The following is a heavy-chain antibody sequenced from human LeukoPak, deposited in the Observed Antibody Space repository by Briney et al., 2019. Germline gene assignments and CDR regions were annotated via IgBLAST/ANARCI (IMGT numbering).Heavy chain of an antibody. Sequence: SETLSLTCTVSGGSISGYYWSWIRQPPGKGLEWIGYIYHSGSTNYNPSLKSRVTISVDTSKNQFSLKLSSVTAADTAVYYCASGWSQGYCSSTSCYSWWFDPWGQGTLVTVSS. D-gene: IGHD2-2*01. CDR2: IYHSGST. J-gene: IGHJ5*02. V-gene: IGHV4-59*12. CDR1: GGSISGYY. CDR3: ASGWSQGYCSSTSCYSWWFDP.